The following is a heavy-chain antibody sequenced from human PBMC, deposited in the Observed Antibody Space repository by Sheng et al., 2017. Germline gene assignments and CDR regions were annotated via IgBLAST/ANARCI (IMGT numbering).Heavy chain of an antibody. CDR2: IIPIFGTA. CDR3: ARVRGRGYDWEAPNFDY. D-gene: IGHD5-12*01. Sequence: QVQLVQSGAEVKKPGSSVKVSCKASGGTFSSYAISWVRQAPGQGLEWMGGIIPIFGTANYAQKFQGRVTITADESTSTAYMELSSLRSEDTAVYYCARVRGRGYDWEAPNFDYWGQGTLVTVSS. V-gene: IGHV1-69*01. J-gene: IGHJ4*02. CDR1: GGTFSSYA.